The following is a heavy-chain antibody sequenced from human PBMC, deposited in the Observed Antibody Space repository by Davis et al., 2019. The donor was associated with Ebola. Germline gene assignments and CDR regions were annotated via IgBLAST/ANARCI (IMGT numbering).Heavy chain of an antibody. CDR3: AKGGYFDY. J-gene: IGHJ4*02. CDR1: AFSFNDYG. CDR2: ISESSSYI. Sequence: GESLKIPCAASAFSFNDYGMHWLRLAPGKGLEWISSISESSSYIYYADSVKGRFTISRDNSKNTLYLQMNSLRAEDTAVYYCAKGGYFDYWGQGTLVTVSS. V-gene: IGHV3-21*04.